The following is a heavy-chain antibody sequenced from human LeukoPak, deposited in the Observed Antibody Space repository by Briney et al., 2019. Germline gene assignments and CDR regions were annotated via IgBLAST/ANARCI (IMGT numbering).Heavy chain of an antibody. CDR3: ARDVSRSSSSSNSYYYYMDV. CDR1: GGSISNYY. D-gene: IGHD6-6*01. J-gene: IGHJ6*03. Sequence: SETLSLTCTVSGGSISNYYWSWIRQPAGEGLEWIGRIYTSGSTNYNPSLKSRVTMSVDTSKNQFSLKLDSVTAADTAVYYCARDVSRSSSSSNSYYYYMDVWGKGTTVTVSS. CDR2: IYTSGST. V-gene: IGHV4-4*07.